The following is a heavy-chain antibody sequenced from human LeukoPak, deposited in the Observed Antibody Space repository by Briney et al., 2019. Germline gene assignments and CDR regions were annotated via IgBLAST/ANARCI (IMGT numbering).Heavy chain of an antibody. J-gene: IGHJ4*02. V-gene: IGHV3-23*01. Sequence: GGSLRLSCAASGFTFNNYVTSWVRQSPGKGLEWVSAISGSGGGAYYANSVKGRFTIPRDNSKNTLYLQMNSLRAEDTAVYYCAKDSIDVIAVYYFDYRGQGTLVTVSS. CDR3: AKDSIDVIAVYYFDY. CDR2: ISGSGGGA. CDR1: GFTFNNYV. D-gene: IGHD2-21*01.